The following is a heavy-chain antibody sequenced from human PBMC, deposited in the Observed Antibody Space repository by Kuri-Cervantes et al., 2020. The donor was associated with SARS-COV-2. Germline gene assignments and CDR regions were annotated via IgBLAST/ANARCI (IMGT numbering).Heavy chain of an antibody. CDR1: GFTFSSYG. CDR3: ARESNYYDRNRGLGGDAFDI. J-gene: IGHJ3*02. Sequence: GESLEISCAASGFTFSSYGMHWVRQAPGKGLEWVAFIRYEGSNKYYADPVKGRFTISRDNAKNSLYLQVNSLGAEDTAVYYCARESNYYDRNRGLGGDAFDIWGQGTTVTVSS. CDR2: IRYEGSNK. D-gene: IGHD3-22*01. V-gene: IGHV3-30*02.